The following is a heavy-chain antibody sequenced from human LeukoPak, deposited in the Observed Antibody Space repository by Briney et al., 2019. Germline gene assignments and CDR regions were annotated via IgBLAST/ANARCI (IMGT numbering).Heavy chain of an antibody. CDR3: ARDGGFDY. J-gene: IGHJ4*02. CDR2: ISSFSSTI. V-gene: IGHV3-48*03. CDR1: GFTFSSYE. Sequence: GGSLRLSCAASGFTFSSYEMNWVRQAPGKGLEWVSYISSFSSTIYYADSVMGRFTISRDNAKNSLYLQMSSLRAEDTAVYYCARDGGFDYWGQGTLITVSS. D-gene: IGHD3-16*01.